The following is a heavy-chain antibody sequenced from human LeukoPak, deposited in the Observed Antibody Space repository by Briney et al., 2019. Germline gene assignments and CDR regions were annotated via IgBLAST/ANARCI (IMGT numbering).Heavy chain of an antibody. V-gene: IGHV4-59*01. Sequence: SETLSLTCTVSGGSISSYYWNWLRQPPGKGLEWSGYIYYSGSTNYNPSLKSRVTISVDPSKHQFSLKLSSVTAADTAVYYCARGADSSGYYSIFYFDYWGQGTLVTVSS. CDR1: GGSISSYY. CDR2: IYYSGST. CDR3: ARGADSSGYYSIFYFDY. J-gene: IGHJ4*02. D-gene: IGHD3-22*01.